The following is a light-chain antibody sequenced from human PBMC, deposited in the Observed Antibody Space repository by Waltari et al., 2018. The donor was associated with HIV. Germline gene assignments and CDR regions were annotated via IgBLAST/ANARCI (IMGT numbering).Light chain of an antibody. CDR3: QVWDTSGGPWL. Sequence: SYVLTQPPSVSVAPGQTARITCGGDKIGSKSVPWYQQKTGQAHVLVVYDDTDRPPGSPERCSGANSGNTATLTISRVEAGDEAEYYCQVWDTSGGPWLFGGGTKLTVL. CDR2: DDT. CDR1: KIGSKS. J-gene: IGLJ3*02. V-gene: IGLV3-21*02.